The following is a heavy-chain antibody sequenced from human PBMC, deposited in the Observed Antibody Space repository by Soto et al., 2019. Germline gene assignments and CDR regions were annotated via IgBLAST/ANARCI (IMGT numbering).Heavy chain of an antibody. J-gene: IGHJ3*02. CDR2: IYYSGGT. D-gene: IGHD5-12*01. CDR1: GGSISSYY. CDR3: ARARDGYTFAFDI. V-gene: IGHV4-59*01. Sequence: SETLSLTCTVSGGSISSYYWSWIRQPPGKGLEWIGYIYYSGGTNYNPSLKSRVTISVDTSKNQFSLKLSSVTAADTAVYYCARARDGYTFAFDIWGQRTMVTVS.